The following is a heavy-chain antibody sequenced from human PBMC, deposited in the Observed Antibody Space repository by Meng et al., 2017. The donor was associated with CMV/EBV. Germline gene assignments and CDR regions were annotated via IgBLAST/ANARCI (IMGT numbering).Heavy chain of an antibody. CDR1: GFTFSTYL. CDR3: SRDRQWLRFLWSYGMDV. CDR2: IKQDGSEK. V-gene: IGHV3-7*01. D-gene: IGHD5-12*01. Sequence: GESLKISCAASGFTFSTYLMSWVRQAPGKGLEWVANIKQDGSEKYYVGSVKGRFTISRDNAKNSLYLQMNSLRAEDTAVYYCSRDRQWLRFLWSYGMDVWGQGTPVTVSS. J-gene: IGHJ6*02.